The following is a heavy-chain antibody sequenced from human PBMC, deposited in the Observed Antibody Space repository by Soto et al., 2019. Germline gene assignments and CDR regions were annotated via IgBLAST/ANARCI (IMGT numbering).Heavy chain of an antibody. J-gene: IGHJ4*02. Sequence: GASVKVSCKASGYTFTIYGITWVRQAPGQGLEWLGWISVYHGNTMHAQKIQGRLTLTTDTSTSTAYLELRSLRSDDTAVYYCAREVGDDSSGLGFWGQGTQVTVSS. CDR3: AREVGDDSSGLGF. CDR1: GYTFTIYG. CDR2: ISVYHGNT. D-gene: IGHD3-22*01. V-gene: IGHV1-18*01.